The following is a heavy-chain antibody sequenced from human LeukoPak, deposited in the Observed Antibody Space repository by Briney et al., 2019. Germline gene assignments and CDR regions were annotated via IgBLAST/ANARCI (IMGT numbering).Heavy chain of an antibody. J-gene: IGHJ4*02. CDR2: ISSSSSYI. D-gene: IGHD1-26*01. Sequence: GGSLRLSCAASGFSFITYSMNWVRQAPGKGLEWVSSISSSSSYIYYADSVKGRFTISRDNAKNSLYLQMNSLRAEDTAVYYCAREWELLCDYWGQGTLVTVSS. CDR1: GFSFITYS. V-gene: IGHV3-21*01. CDR3: AREWELLCDY.